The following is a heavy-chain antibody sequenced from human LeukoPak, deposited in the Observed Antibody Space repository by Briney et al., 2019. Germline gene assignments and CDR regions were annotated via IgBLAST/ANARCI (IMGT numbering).Heavy chain of an antibody. V-gene: IGHV3-23*01. CDR3: AKDRDDSGDYAFDY. Sequence: GGSLRLSCAASGFNFGGYVMSWVRQAPGKGLEWVSVISRSGDNTKYADSVKGRFTISRDNSKNTLSLQVSGLRAEDTAIYYCAKDRDDSGDYAFDYWGQGILVSVSS. CDR1: GFNFGGYV. D-gene: IGHD4-17*01. CDR2: ISRSGDNT. J-gene: IGHJ4*02.